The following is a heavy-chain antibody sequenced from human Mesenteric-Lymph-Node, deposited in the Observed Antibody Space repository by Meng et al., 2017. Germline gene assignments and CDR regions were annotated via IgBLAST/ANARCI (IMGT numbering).Heavy chain of an antibody. CDR1: GGTFSSYT. CDR2: IIPILGIA. D-gene: IGHD3-22*01. V-gene: IGHV1-69*02. Sequence: SVKVSCKASGGTFSSYTISWVRQAPGQGLEWMGRIIPILGIANYAQKFQGRVTITADKSTSTAYMELSSLRSEDTAVYYCARASIPYYYDSSGPFDYWGQGTLVTVSS. J-gene: IGHJ4*02. CDR3: ARASIPYYYDSSGPFDY.